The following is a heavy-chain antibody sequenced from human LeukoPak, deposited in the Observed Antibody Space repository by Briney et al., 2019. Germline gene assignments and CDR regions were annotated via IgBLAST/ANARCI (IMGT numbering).Heavy chain of an antibody. V-gene: IGHV3-74*01. Sequence: PGGSLRLSCAASGFTFSSHWMHWARQAPGKGLVWVSRINGDETSTAYADSVKGRFTISRDNSKNTLYLQMNSLRAEDTAVYYCARDKTGYCSGGSCSDGMDVWGQGTTVTVSS. CDR3: ARDKTGYCSGGSCSDGMDV. CDR1: GFTFSSHW. D-gene: IGHD2-15*01. J-gene: IGHJ6*02. CDR2: INGDETST.